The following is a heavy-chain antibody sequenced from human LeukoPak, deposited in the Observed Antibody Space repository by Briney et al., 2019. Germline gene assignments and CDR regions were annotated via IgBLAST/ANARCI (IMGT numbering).Heavy chain of an antibody. J-gene: IGHJ4*02. CDR2: IYNSGST. CDR1: GGSISSYY. CDR3: AGHYYDSSGYGYFDY. D-gene: IGHD3-22*01. V-gene: IGHV4-4*07. Sequence: SETLSLTCTVSGGSISSYYWSWIRQPAGKGLEWIGRIYNSGSTNYNPSLKSRVTMSVDTSKNQFSLKLSSVTAADTAVYYCAGHYYDSSGYGYFDYWGQGTLVTVSS.